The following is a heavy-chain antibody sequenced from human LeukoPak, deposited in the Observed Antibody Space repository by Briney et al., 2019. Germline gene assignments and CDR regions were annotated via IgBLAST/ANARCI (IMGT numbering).Heavy chain of an antibody. Sequence: GGSLRLSCAASGFTFSSYAMSWVRQAPGKGLEWVSAISGSGGSTYYADSVKGRYTISRDNSKNTLYLQMNSLRAEDTAVYYCAKGPGSKAAGTGGFDYWGQGTLVTVSS. D-gene: IGHD6-13*01. CDR3: AKGPGSKAAGTGGFDY. CDR2: ISGSGGST. CDR1: GFTFSSYA. J-gene: IGHJ4*02. V-gene: IGHV3-23*01.